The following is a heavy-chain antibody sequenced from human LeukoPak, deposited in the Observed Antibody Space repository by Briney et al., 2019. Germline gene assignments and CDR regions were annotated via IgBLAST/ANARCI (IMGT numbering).Heavy chain of an antibody. D-gene: IGHD3-10*01. CDR3: ASKENVYYYFDY. CDR1: GYSITSSSW. V-gene: IGHV4-28*01. Sequence: SETLSLTCAVSGYSITSSSWWGWIRQPPGKGLEWIGYIYHSGTTYHNPSLQSRVTMSVDTSKNQFSLKLSSVTAVDTAVYYCASKENVYYYFDYWGQGTLVTVSS. CDR2: IYHSGTT. J-gene: IGHJ4*02.